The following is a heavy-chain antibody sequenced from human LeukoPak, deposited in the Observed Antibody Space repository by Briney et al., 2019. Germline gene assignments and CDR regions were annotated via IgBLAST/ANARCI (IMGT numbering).Heavy chain of an antibody. CDR3: ARSNYYYMDV. V-gene: IGHV4-59*01. CDR1: GGSISSYY. CDR2: IYCSGST. Sequence: SETLSLTCTVTGGSISSYYWSWIRQPPGKGLEWIGYIYCSGSTNYNPSLKSRVTISVDTSKNQFSLKLSSVTAADTAVYYCARSNYYYMDVWGKGTTVTVSS. J-gene: IGHJ6*03.